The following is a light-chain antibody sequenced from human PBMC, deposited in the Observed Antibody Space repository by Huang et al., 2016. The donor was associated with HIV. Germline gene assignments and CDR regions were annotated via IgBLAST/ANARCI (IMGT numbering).Light chain of an antibody. V-gene: IGKV3-20*01. CDR1: QIIPSSY. J-gene: IGKJ4*01. CDR2: SAS. CDR3: QQYGNSPLT. Sequence: EIVLTQSPGTLSLSPGETATLSCRAAQIIPSSYLAWYQQKPGLSPRLLVYSASRRATGIPDRFSGSGSGTDFTLTISRVEPEDIAVYYCQQYGNSPLTFGGGSKVEIK.